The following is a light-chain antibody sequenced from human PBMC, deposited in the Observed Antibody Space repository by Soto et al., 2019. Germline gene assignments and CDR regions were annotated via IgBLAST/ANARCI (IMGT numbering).Light chain of an antibody. V-gene: IGKV1-39*01. Sequence: DIQMTQSPSSLSASVGDGVTITCRASQSNSGYLSWYQQKPGKAPKLLIYAASSLQSGVPSRFSGSGSGTDFTLAISSLQPEDFATYYCRQSYSTPRTFGQGTKVEIK. J-gene: IGKJ1*01. CDR3: RQSYSTPRT. CDR1: QSNSGY. CDR2: AAS.